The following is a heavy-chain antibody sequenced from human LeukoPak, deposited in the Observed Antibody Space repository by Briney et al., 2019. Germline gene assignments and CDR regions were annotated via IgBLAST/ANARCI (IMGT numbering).Heavy chain of an antibody. J-gene: IGHJ4*01. CDR1: GGSFSDYY. CDR3: ARGPVVAYVSGGYYYFDY. D-gene: IGHD3-22*01. CDR2: INHSGST. Sequence: SETLSLTCAVYGGSFSDYYWSWIRQPPGKGLEWIGEINHSGSTNYNPSLKSRVTISVDTPKNQFSLKLRSVTAADTAVYYCARGPVVAYVSGGYYYFDYWGHGTLVTVSS. V-gene: IGHV4-34*01.